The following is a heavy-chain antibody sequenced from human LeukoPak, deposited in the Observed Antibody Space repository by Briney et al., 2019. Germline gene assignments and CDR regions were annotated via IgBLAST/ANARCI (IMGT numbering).Heavy chain of an antibody. Sequence: SETLSLTCTVSGDSISGYYWSWIRQPPGKGLEWIGNVHYSGSTTYHPSLQSRVTISVDTSKKQFSLKLRSVTAADSAVYYCARHSSLQGYYFDYWGRGTLVTVSS. D-gene: IGHD6-6*01. CDR2: VHYSGST. V-gene: IGHV4-59*08. CDR1: GDSISGYY. J-gene: IGHJ4*02. CDR3: ARHSSLQGYYFDY.